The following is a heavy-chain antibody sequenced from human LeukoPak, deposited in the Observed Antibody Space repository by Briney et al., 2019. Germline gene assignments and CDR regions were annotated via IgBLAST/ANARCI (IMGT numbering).Heavy chain of an antibody. D-gene: IGHD1-1*01. J-gene: IGHJ3*02. Sequence: SETLSLTCAVYGGSFSGSYWSWIRQSPGKGLEWIGEIIHSGSTTYNPSLKSRVTISIDTSKNQFSLKLSSVTAADTAVYYCARCGGDWNDAYQNAFDIWDQGTMGTVSS. CDR2: IIHSGST. CDR1: GGSFSGSY. CDR3: ARCGGDWNDAYQNAFDI. V-gene: IGHV4-34*12.